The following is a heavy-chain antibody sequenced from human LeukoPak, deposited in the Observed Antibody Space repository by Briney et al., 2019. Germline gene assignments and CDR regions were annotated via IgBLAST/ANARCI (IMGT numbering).Heavy chain of an antibody. CDR3: TTDYPYYCSSTNCYASEYFQH. V-gene: IGHV3-15*01. Sequence: GGSLRLSCAASGFTFSNAWMSWVRQAPGKGLEWVGRIKSKTDGGTSDYATPVKGRFTISRDDSKNTLYLQMNSLKTEGTAVYYCTTDYPYYCSSTNCYASEYFQHWGQGTLVTVSS. J-gene: IGHJ1*01. D-gene: IGHD2-2*01. CDR1: GFTFSNAW. CDR2: IKSKTDGGTS.